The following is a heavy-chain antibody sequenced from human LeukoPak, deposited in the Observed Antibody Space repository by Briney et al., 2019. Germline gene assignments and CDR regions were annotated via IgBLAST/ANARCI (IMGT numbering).Heavy chain of an antibody. CDR1: GGSISSYY. V-gene: IGHV4-59*01. J-gene: IGHJ4*02. Sequence: SETLSLTCTVSGGSISSYYWSWIRQPPGEGREWIGYIYYSGSTNYNPSLKGRVTISVDTSKNQFSLKLSSVTAADTAVYYCARVGEGLYSSSWDYYFDYWGQGTLVTVSS. CDR2: IYYSGST. CDR3: ARVGEGLYSSSWDYYFDY. D-gene: IGHD6-13*01.